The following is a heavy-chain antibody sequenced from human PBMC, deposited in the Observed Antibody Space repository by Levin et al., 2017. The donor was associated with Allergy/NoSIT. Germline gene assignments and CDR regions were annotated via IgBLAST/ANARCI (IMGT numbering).Heavy chain of an antibody. CDR2: ISSSGSTI. CDR1: GFTFSSYE. Sequence: LSLTCAASGFTFSSYEMNWVRQAPGKGLEWVSYISSSGSTIYYADSVKGRFTISRDNAKNSLYLQMNSLRAEDTAVYYCAREGWELLRYYYYGMDVWGQGTTVTVSS. J-gene: IGHJ6*02. V-gene: IGHV3-48*03. CDR3: AREGWELLRYYYYGMDV. D-gene: IGHD1-26*01.